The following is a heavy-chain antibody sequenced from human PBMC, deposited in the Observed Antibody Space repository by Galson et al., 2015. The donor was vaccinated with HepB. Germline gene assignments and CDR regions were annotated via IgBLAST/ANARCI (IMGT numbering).Heavy chain of an antibody. CDR2: IKQDGSEK. Sequence: SLRLSCAASGFTFSSYWMSWVRQAPGKGLEWVANIKQDGSEKYYVDSVKGRFTISRDNAKNSLYLQMNSLRAGDTAVYYCVRPAGGNWFDPWGQGTLVTVSS. J-gene: IGHJ5*02. D-gene: IGHD3-16*01. CDR1: GFTFSSYW. V-gene: IGHV3-7*01. CDR3: VRPAGGNWFDP.